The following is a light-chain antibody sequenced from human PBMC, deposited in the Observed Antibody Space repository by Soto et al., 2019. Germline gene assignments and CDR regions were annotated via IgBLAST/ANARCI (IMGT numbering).Light chain of an antibody. CDR3: QSYDSSLSGVV. CDR2: GHS. V-gene: IGLV1-40*01. J-gene: IGLJ2*01. CDR1: SSNIGAGYD. Sequence: QSVLTQPPSVSGAPGQRVTISCTGSSSNIGAGYDVHWYQQLPGTAPKLLIYGHSNRPSGVPDRFSGSKSDTSASLAITGLQAEDEADYYCQSYDSSLSGVVFGGGTKLTVL.